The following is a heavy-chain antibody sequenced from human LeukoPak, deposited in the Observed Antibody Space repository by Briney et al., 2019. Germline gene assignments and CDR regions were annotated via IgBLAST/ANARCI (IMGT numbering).Heavy chain of an antibody. CDR2: INHSGST. D-gene: IGHD3/OR15-3a*01. CDR3: ARTPDWLLYSPRYFDY. CDR1: GGSFSGYY. V-gene: IGHV4-34*01. Sequence: SETLSLTCAVYGGSFSGYYWSWIRQPPGKGLEWIGEINHSGSTNYNPSLKSRVTISVDTSKNQFSLKLSSVTAADTAVYYCARTPDWLLYSPRYFDYWGQGTLVTVSS. J-gene: IGHJ4*02.